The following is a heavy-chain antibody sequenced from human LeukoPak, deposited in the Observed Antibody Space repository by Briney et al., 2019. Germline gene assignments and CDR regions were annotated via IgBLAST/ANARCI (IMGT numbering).Heavy chain of an antibody. CDR1: GFTFSSYN. Sequence: PGGSLRLSCAASGFTFSSYNMNWVRQAPGRGPEWISYISSSSSTIHYADSVKGRFTISRDNAKNSLFLQMNSLRDDDTAVYYCARDDRWAIDYWGQGNPGHRLL. CDR2: ISSSSSTI. CDR3: ARDDRWAIDY. J-gene: IGHJ4*02. D-gene: IGHD4-23*01. V-gene: IGHV3-48*02.